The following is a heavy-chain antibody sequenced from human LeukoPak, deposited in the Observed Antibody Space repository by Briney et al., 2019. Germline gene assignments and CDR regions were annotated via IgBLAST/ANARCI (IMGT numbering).Heavy chain of an antibody. V-gene: IGHV1-69*08. CDR1: GGTFRNYT. CDR3: TSCASSTSCYL. Sequence: AASVKVSCKASGGTFRNYTISWVRQAPGQGLEWMGRFIPIFGTTNYAQKFQGRVTMTRDTSTSTVYMELSSLRSEDTAVYYCTSCASSTSCYLWGQGTMVTVSS. CDR2: FIPIFGTT. J-gene: IGHJ3*01. D-gene: IGHD2-2*01.